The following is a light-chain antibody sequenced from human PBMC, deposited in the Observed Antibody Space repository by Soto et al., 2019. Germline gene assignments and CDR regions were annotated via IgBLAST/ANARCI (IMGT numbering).Light chain of an antibody. J-gene: IGLJ2*01. V-gene: IGLV2-8*01. Sequence: QSALTQPPSASGSPGQSVTISCTGTSSDVGGYNYVSWYQQHPGKAPKLMIYEVSKRPSGVPDRFSGSKSGNTASLTVSGLQAEDEADYYCCSYTDIALDVVFGGVTKLTVL. CDR1: SSDVGGYNY. CDR2: EVS. CDR3: CSYTDIALDVV.